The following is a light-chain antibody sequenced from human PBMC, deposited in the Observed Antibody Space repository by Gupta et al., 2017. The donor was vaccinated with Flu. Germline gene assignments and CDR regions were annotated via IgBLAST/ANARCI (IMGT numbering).Light chain of an antibody. Sequence: SITIPCTETSCDVGCDDFVPSYQQAPAKAHKLMIYEVTNRPAVVSTRFSGSKSGNTASLTISGLQDEDAADYYGISYTNSNTWVFGGGTKLTVL. V-gene: IGLV2-14*01. CDR1: SCDVGCDDF. CDR2: EVT. J-gene: IGLJ3*02. CDR3: ISYTNSNTWV.